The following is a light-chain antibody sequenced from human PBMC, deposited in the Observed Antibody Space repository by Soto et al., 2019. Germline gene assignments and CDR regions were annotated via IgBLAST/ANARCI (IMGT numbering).Light chain of an antibody. CDR1: QSSSSY. CDR3: QQSYSTPT. CDR2: AAS. J-gene: IGKJ1*01. Sequence: DIQMTQSPSSLSASVGDRVTITCRASQSSSSYLNWYQQKPGKAPKLLIYAASILQSGVPSRFSGSGSGTDFTLTISSLQPEDFATYYGQQSYSTPTFGQGTKVEIK. V-gene: IGKV1-39*01.